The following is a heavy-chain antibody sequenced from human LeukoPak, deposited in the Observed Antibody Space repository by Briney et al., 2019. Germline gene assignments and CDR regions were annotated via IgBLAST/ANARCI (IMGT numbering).Heavy chain of an antibody. V-gene: IGHV3-7*01. CDR2: IKQDGSGK. CDR3: ARDTTIFGVVTTSFDY. Sequence: GGSLRLSCAASGFTFSSYWMSWVRQAPGKGLEWVANIKQDGSGKYYVDSVKGRFTISRDNAKNSLYLQMNSLRAEDTAVYYCARDTTIFGVVTTSFDYWGQGTLVTVSS. D-gene: IGHD3-3*01. CDR1: GFTFSSYW. J-gene: IGHJ4*02.